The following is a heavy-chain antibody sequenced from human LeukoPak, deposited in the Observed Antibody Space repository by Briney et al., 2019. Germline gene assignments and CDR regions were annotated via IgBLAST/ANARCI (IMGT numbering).Heavy chain of an antibody. J-gene: IGHJ3*02. CDR2: IRYDGSNK. CDR3: ASPQDIVVVPAAQGGYDAFDI. D-gene: IGHD2-2*01. CDR1: GFTFSSYS. Sequence: GGSLRLSYAASGFTFSSYSMNWVRQAPGKGLEWVAFIRYDGSNKYYADSVKGRFTISRDNSKNTLYLQMNSLRAEDTAVYYCASPQDIVVVPAAQGGYDAFDIWGQGTMVTVSS. V-gene: IGHV3-30*02.